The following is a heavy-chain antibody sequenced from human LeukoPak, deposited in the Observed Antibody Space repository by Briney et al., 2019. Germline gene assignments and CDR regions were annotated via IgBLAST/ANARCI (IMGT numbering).Heavy chain of an antibody. J-gene: IGHJ4*02. V-gene: IGHV3-30-3*01. D-gene: IGHD3-22*01. CDR1: GFTFSSYA. Sequence: QPGGSLRPSCAASGFTFSSYAMHWVRQAPGKGLEWVAVISYDGSNKYYADSVKGRFTISRDNSKNTLYLQMNSLRAEDTAVYYCARDTSDSSGYYRYWGQGTLVTVSS. CDR2: ISYDGSNK. CDR3: ARDTSDSSGYYRY.